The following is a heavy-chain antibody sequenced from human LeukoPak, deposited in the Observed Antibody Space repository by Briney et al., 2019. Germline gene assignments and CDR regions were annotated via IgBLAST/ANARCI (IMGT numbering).Heavy chain of an antibody. D-gene: IGHD2-2*01. CDR3: ARDIVVVPAARGGFHP. V-gene: IGHV1-8*01. J-gene: IGHJ5*02. CDR2: MNPNSGNT. Sequence: ASVKVSCKASGYTFTSYDINWVRQATGQGLEWMGWMNPNSGNTGYAQKFQGRVTMTRNTSISTAYMELSSLRSEDTAVYYCARDIVVVPAARGGFHPWGQGTLVTVSS. CDR1: GYTFTSYD.